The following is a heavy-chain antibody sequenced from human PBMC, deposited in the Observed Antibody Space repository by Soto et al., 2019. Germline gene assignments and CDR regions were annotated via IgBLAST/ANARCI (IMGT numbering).Heavy chain of an antibody. V-gene: IGHV4-61*01. J-gene: IGHJ3*02. CDR1: GGSVSSGSYY. CDR3: ASVGSVPI. D-gene: IGHD2-15*01. CDR2: IYYSGSN. Sequence: QVQLQESGPGLVKPSETLSLTCTVSGGSVSSGSYYWSWIRQPPGKGLERIGYIYYSGSNNYNPSLRSRVTISVDTSKNQFSLKLSSVTAADTAVYYCASVGSVPIWGQGTMVTVSS.